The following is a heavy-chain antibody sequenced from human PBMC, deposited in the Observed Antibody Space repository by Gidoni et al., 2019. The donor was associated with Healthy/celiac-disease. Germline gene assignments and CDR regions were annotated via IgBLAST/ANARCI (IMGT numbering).Heavy chain of an antibody. CDR1: GYTFTSYA. CDR3: ARQGVTRSYYYGMDV. V-gene: IGHV1-3*01. D-gene: IGHD5-18*01. Sequence: SGYTFTSYAMHWVRQAPGQRLEWMGWINAGNGNTKYSQKFQGRVTITRDTSASTAYMELSSLRSEDTAVYYCARQGVTRSYYYGMDVWGQGTTVTVSS. J-gene: IGHJ6*02. CDR2: INAGNGNT.